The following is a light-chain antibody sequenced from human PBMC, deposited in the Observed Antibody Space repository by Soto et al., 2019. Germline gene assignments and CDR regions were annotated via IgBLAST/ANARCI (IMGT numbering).Light chain of an antibody. J-gene: IGKJ4*01. Sequence: DIVMTQAPDSLAVSLGERATITFKSSQRIFHSPDNKDLLGWYQQKPGQPPKLLNYGASTRESGVPDRFSGSGSGTDFALTITNLQAEDVADYCCQQDYSTPVTVGAGTKVEIK. CDR2: GAS. CDR1: QRIFHSPDNKDL. CDR3: QQDYSTPVT. V-gene: IGKV4-1*01.